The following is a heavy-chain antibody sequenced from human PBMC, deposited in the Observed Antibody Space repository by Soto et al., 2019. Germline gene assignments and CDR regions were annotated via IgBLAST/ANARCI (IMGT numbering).Heavy chain of an antibody. D-gene: IGHD3-22*01. V-gene: IGHV1-69*01. CDR2: IIPIFGTA. CDR1: GGTFSSYA. CDR3: PRDNGAESSGYYNWFDP. J-gene: IGHJ5*02. Sequence: QVQLVQSGAEVKKPGSSVKVSCKASGGTFSSYAISWVRQAPGQGLEWMGGIIPIFGTANYAQKFQGRVTITADESTSTACMELSSLRSEDTAVYYWPRDNGAESSGYYNWFDPWGQGTLVTVSS.